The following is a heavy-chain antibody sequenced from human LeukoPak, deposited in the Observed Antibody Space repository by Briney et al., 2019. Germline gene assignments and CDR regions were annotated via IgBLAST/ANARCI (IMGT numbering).Heavy chain of an antibody. CDR1: GGTFSSYA. CDR2: IIPILGIA. Sequence: SVKVSCKASGGTFSSYAISWVRQAPGQGLEWMGRIIPILGIANYAQKFQGRVTITTDESTSTAYMELSSLRSGDTAVYYCARGYDFWRTRPAKRGPQYNWFDPWGQGTLVTVSS. D-gene: IGHD3-3*01. J-gene: IGHJ5*02. CDR3: ARGYDFWRTRPAKRGPQYNWFDP. V-gene: IGHV1-69*04.